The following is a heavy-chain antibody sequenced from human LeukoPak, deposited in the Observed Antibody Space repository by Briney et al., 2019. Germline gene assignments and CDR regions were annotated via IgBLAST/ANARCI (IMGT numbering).Heavy chain of an antibody. CDR2: IYYSGST. CDR3: ARSKLWFGELLYFDY. D-gene: IGHD3-10*01. V-gene: IGHV4-30-4*01. Sequence: SETLSLTCAVSGGSISSGGYSWSWIRQPPGKGLEWIGYIYYSGSTYYNPSLKSRVTISVDTSKNQFSLKLSSVTAADTAVYYCARSKLWFGELLYFDYWGQGTLVTVSS. J-gene: IGHJ4*02. CDR1: GGSISSGGYS.